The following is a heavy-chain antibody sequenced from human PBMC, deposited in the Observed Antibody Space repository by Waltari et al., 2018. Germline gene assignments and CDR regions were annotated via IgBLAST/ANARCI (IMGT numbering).Heavy chain of an antibody. Sequence: EVQLAESGGGLVQPGGSLRLSCVASGLPFRNYEVNWVRQAPWKGLEWVSYISSDGGAIYYADSVKGRFTISRDNAKSSLYLHMSSLRAEDTAVYYCARATYYYSGGYWDYWGQGTLVTVSS. CDR3: ARATYYYSGGYWDY. D-gene: IGHD3-22*01. CDR1: GLPFRNYE. V-gene: IGHV3-48*03. CDR2: ISSDGGAI. J-gene: IGHJ4*02.